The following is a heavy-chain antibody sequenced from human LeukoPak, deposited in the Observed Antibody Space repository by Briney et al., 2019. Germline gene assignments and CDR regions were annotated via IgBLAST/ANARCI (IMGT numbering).Heavy chain of an antibody. CDR2: ISYDGSNK. CDR1: GFTFSSYA. V-gene: IGHV3-30*01. J-gene: IGHJ3*02. Sequence: GGSLRLSCAASGFTFSSYAMHWVRQAPGKGLEWVAVISYDGSNKYYADSVKGRFTISRDNVKNTLYLQMNSLRAEDTAVYYCARHRPYCTNGVCYTGSDAFDIWGQGTMVTVSS. D-gene: IGHD2-8*01. CDR3: ARHRPYCTNGVCYTGSDAFDI.